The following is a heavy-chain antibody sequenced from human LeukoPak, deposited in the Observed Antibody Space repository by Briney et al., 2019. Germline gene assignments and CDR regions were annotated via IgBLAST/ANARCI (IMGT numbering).Heavy chain of an antibody. D-gene: IGHD1-1*01. Sequence: PSETLSLTCTVSGYSISSGYYWGWIRQPPGKGLEWIGYIYYSGSTYYNPSLKSRVTISVDTSKNQFSLKLSSVTAADTAVYYCARLEEEYYFDYWGQGTLVTVSS. CDR1: GYSISSGYY. CDR2: IYYSGST. CDR3: ARLEEEYYFDY. V-gene: IGHV4-38-2*02. J-gene: IGHJ4*02.